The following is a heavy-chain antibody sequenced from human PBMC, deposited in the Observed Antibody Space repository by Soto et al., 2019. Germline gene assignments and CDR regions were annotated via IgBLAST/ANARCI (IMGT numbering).Heavy chain of an antibody. CDR2: ISYDGSNK. J-gene: IGHJ4*02. D-gene: IGHD5-18*01. V-gene: IGHV3-30*18. Sequence: QVQLVESGGGVVQPGRSLRLSCAASGFTFSSYGMHWVRQAPGKGLEWVAVISYDGSNKYYADSVKGRFTISRDNSKNTLYLQMNSLRAEDTAVYYCAKDFAAMTEYYFDYWGQGTLATVSS. CDR1: GFTFSSYG. CDR3: AKDFAAMTEYYFDY.